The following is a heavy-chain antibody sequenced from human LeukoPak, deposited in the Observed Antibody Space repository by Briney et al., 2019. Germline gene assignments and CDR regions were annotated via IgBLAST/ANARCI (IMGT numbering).Heavy chain of an antibody. CDR3: SRDRLGGLDL. J-gene: IGHJ5*02. V-gene: IGHV3-21*01. Sequence: PGGSLRLSCAASGFAFSTYAINWVRQAPGKGLEWVSSISTMSNYIFYGDSVKGRFTISRDNVKNSVYLQMNSLRPEDTAVYYCSRDRLGGLDLWGQGTLVTVSS. D-gene: IGHD5-12*01. CDR1: GFAFSTYA. CDR2: ISTMSNYI.